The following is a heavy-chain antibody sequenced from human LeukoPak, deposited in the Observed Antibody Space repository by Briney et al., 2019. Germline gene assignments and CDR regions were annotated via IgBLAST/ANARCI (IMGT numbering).Heavy chain of an antibody. V-gene: IGHV4-30-2*01. Sequence: SETLSLTCTVSGGSISSGGYYWSWIRQPPGKGLEWIGYIYHSGSTYYNPSLKSRVTISVDRSKNQFSLKLSSVTAADTAVYYCARARDQIDYWGQGTLVTVSS. CDR3: ARARDQIDY. CDR1: GGSISSGGYY. CDR2: IYHSGST. J-gene: IGHJ4*02.